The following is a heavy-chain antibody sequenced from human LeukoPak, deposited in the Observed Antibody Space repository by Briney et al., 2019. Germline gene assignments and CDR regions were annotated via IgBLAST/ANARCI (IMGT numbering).Heavy chain of an antibody. CDR1: GYTFTGYY. Sequence: GASVKVSCKASGYTFTGYYMHWVRQAPGQGLEWMGWINPNSGGTNYAQKFQGRVTKTRDTSISTAYMELSRLRSDDTAVYYCARPHYGSGSYAIDYWGQGTLVTVSS. V-gene: IGHV1-2*02. J-gene: IGHJ4*02. CDR2: INPNSGGT. CDR3: ARPHYGSGSYAIDY. D-gene: IGHD3-10*01.